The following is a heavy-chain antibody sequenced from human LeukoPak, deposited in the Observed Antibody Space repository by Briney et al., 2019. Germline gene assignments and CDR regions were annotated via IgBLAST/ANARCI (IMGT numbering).Heavy chain of an antibody. V-gene: IGHV1-69*13. CDR1: GGTFSSYA. CDR2: IIPIFGTA. J-gene: IGHJ4*02. CDR3: ARGTTMVRGKYYFDY. D-gene: IGHD3-10*01. Sequence: SVEVSCKASGGTFSSYAISWVRQAPGQGLEWMGGIIPIFGTANYAQKFQGRVTITADESTSTAYMELSSLRSEDTAVYYCARGTTMVRGKYYFDYWGQGTLVTVSS.